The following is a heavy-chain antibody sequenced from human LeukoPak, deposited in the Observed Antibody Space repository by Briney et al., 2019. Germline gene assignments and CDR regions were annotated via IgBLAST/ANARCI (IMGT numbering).Heavy chain of an antibody. CDR2: INQDGSEK. CDR3: ARAGSLWFGESKLDY. D-gene: IGHD3-10*01. Sequence: GGSLRLSCAASGFTYGTYWMNWVRRAPGKGLEWVANINQDGSEKYYVDSVKGRFTISRDNAKNSLYLQMNSLRAEDTAVFYCARAGSLWFGESKLDYWGQGTLVTVSS. V-gene: IGHV3-7*01. CDR1: GFTYGTYW. J-gene: IGHJ4*02.